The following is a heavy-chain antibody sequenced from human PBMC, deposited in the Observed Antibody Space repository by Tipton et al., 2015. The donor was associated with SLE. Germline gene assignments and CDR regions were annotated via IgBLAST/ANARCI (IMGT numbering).Heavy chain of an antibody. CDR3: AKDGMLEFSGSHHLDY. CDR1: GFTFSSYG. Sequence: SLRLSCAASGFTFSSYGMYWVRQAPGKGLEWVAFIRYDGSEKYYADSVKGRFTISRDNSRNMLHLQMNSLRAEDTAVYYCAKDGMLEFSGSHHLDYWGQGTLVTVSS. D-gene: IGHD1-26*01. V-gene: IGHV3-30*02. CDR2: IRYDGSEK. J-gene: IGHJ4*02.